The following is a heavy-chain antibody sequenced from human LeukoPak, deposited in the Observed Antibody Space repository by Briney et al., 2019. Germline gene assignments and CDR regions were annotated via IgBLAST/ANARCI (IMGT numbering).Heavy chain of an antibody. J-gene: IGHJ4*02. D-gene: IGHD2-2*01. CDR3: ATPPPGSDIVVVPSHYYYVY. CDR2: IIPIFGTA. Sequence: ASVKVSCKASGYTFTGYYMHWVRQAPGQGLEWMGGIIPIFGTANYAQKFQGRVTITADESTSTAYMELSSLRSEDTAVYYCATPPPGSDIVVVPSHYYYVYWGQGTLVTVSS. CDR1: GYTFTGYY. V-gene: IGHV1-69*13.